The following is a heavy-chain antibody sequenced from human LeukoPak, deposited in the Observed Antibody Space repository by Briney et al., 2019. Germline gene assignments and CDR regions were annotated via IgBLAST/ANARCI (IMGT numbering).Heavy chain of an antibody. V-gene: IGHV3-30*02. CDR1: GFTFSSYG. J-gene: IGHJ6*02. CDR3: PVEGGGFAV. CDR2: IRYYGSNK. Sequence: PGGSLRLSCAASGFTFSSYGMHWVRQAPGKGLEWVAFIRYYGSNKYYADSVKGRFTISRDNSKNTLYLQMNSLRAEDTAVYYCPVEGGGFAVWGQGTTVTVSS. D-gene: IGHD2-15*01.